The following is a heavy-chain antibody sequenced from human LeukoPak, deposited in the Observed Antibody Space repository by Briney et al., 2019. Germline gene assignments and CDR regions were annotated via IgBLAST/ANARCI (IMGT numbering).Heavy chain of an antibody. CDR2: IYHSGST. CDR1: GDSISVYY. Sequence: SETLSLTCTVSGDSISVYYWSWIRQPPGKGLEWIGYIYHSGSTNYNPSFRSRVTISIDAPNNQFSLQLSSVTAADTAVYYCASVSGSYSYWYFDLWGRGTLVTVSS. V-gene: IGHV4-59*01. CDR3: ASVSGSYSYWYFDL. J-gene: IGHJ2*01. D-gene: IGHD1-26*01.